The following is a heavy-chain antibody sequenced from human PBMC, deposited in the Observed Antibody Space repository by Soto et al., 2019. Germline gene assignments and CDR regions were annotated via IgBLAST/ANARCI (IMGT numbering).Heavy chain of an antibody. CDR3: ARDQRYYGSGSYYSDN. Sequence: QVQLVQSGPEVKKPGASVKVSCTTSGYVFISYGISWVRQAPGHGLEWVGWISAYTGKADYAQKFQGRVTMTTETSTSTAFLELWSLRSDDTAVYYCARDQRYYGSGSYYSDNWGQGTLVTVSS. V-gene: IGHV1-18*04. J-gene: IGHJ4*02. D-gene: IGHD3-10*01. CDR1: GYVFISYG. CDR2: ISAYTGKA.